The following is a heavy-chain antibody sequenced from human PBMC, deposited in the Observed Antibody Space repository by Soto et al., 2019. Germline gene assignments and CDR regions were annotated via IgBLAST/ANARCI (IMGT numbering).Heavy chain of an antibody. D-gene: IGHD1-7*01. V-gene: IGHV3-9*01. CDR3: AKDIGKTGTPSYYYGMDV. CDR2: ISWNSGSI. CDR1: GFTFDDYA. J-gene: IGHJ6*02. Sequence: SLRLSCAASGFTFDDYAIHWVRQAPGKGLEWVSGISWNSGSIGYADSVKGRFPISRDHATNSLYLQMNSLRAEDTALYSCAKDIGKTGTPSYYYGMDVWGQGTTVTVSS.